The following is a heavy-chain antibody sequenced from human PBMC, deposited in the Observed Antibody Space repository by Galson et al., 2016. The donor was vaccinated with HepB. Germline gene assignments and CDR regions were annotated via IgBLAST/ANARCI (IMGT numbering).Heavy chain of an antibody. J-gene: IGHJ4*02. CDR3: AKGHAANPVAPRVDY. CDR2: ISGSGGT. CDR1: GFTFSSYA. V-gene: IGHV3-23*01. D-gene: IGHD2-15*01. Sequence: SLRLSCAASGFTFSSYAMTWVRQAPREGLEWVPNISGSGGTDYADSVKGRFTISRDNSKNTLYLQMNSISVEDTAVFYCAKGHAANPVAPRVDYWGRGTLVTVSS.